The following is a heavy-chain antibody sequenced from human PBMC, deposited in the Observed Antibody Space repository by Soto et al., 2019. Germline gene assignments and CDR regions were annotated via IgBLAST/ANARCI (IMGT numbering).Heavy chain of an antibody. CDR2: IYYSGRA. CDR3: ATSGYGMNYI. Sequence: SETLSLTCTVSGGPISRYYWSWIRQSPEKGLEWIGYIYYSGRADYNPSLRGRVTTSIDTSKYQFSLKLTSVSTADTAVYYCATSGYGMNYIWGPGTVVTVSS. D-gene: IGHD5-12*01. V-gene: IGHV4-59*03. CDR1: GGPISRYY. J-gene: IGHJ3*02.